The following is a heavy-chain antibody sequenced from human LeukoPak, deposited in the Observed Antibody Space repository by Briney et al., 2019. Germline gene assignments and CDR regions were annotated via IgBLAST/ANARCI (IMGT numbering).Heavy chain of an antibody. D-gene: IGHD4-17*01. V-gene: IGHV1-2*02. Sequence: ASVQVSCKASGCTFTGYYLHWVRQAPRQRLEWIGWINPNSGCTNYAQQPQGRDTMTKATSISTAYMELSRLRCDDTAVYYFAKDPRVSYGDYIVRWGQGTMVIVSS. CDR2: INPNSGCT. CDR3: AKDPRVSYGDYIVR. CDR1: GCTFTGYY. J-gene: IGHJ4*02.